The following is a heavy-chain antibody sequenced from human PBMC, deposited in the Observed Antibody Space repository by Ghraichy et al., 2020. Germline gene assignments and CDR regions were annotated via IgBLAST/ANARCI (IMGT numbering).Heavy chain of an antibody. D-gene: IGHD2-2*01. CDR1: GGTFSSYA. CDR3: ASLYCSSTSCYVPQYYYMDV. Sequence: SVKVSCKASGGTFSSYAISWVRQAPGQGLEWMGGIIPIFGTANYAQKFQGRVTITADKSTSTAYMELSSLRSEDTAVYYCASLYCSSTSCYVPQYYYMDVWGKGTTVTVSS. CDR2: IIPIFGTA. V-gene: IGHV1-69*06. J-gene: IGHJ6*03.